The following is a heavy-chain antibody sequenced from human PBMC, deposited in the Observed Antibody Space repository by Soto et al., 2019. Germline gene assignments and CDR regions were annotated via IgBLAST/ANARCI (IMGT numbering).Heavy chain of an antibody. CDR2: ISTSGGST. CDR1: GFTFSTYA. Sequence: GGSLRLSCAASGFTFSTYAMTWVRQAPGKGLEWVSVISTSGGSTYYADSVKGRFTISRDNSKNTLYLQMNSLRAEDTAVYYCAKGGQINYYDSSGYYYGPYYWGQGTLVTVSS. CDR3: AKGGQINYYDSSGYYYGPYY. V-gene: IGHV3-23*01. J-gene: IGHJ4*02. D-gene: IGHD3-22*01.